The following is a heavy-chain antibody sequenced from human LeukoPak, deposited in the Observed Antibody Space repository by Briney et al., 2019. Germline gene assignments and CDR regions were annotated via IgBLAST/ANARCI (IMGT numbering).Heavy chain of an antibody. V-gene: IGHV3-48*02. CDR3: APHRDGSYPFDY. Sequence: PGGSLRLSCAASTFTFSNYWMSWVRQAPGKGLEWISYISSSSSTIYYADSVQGRLTISRDNAKNSLYLQMSSLRDEDTAVYYCAPHRDGSYPFDYWGQGTLVTVSS. D-gene: IGHD1-26*01. CDR2: ISSSSSTI. J-gene: IGHJ4*02. CDR1: TFTFSNYW.